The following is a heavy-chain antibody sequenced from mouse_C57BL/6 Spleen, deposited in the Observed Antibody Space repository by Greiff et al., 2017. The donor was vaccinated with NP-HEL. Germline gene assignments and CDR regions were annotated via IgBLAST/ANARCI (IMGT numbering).Heavy chain of an antibody. Sequence: QVHVKQSGAELVKPGASVKLSCKASGYTFTSYWMHWVKQRPGQGLEWIGMIHPNSGSTNYNEKFKSKATLTVDKSSSTAYMQLSSLTSEDSAVYYCARDYYSNYEGFAYWGQGTLVTVSA. CDR3: ARDYYSNYEGFAY. V-gene: IGHV1-64*01. J-gene: IGHJ3*01. D-gene: IGHD2-5*01. CDR2: IHPNSGST. CDR1: GYTFTSYW.